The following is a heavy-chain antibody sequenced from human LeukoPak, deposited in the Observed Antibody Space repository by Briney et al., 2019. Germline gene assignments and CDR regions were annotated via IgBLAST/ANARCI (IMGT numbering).Heavy chain of an antibody. J-gene: IGHJ4*02. Sequence: ASVKVSCKASGYTFTSYYMHWVRQAPGQGLEWMGIINPSGGSTSYAQEFQGRVTMTRDTSTSTVYMELSSLRSEDTAVYYCARISKHSGSYYGTDYWGQGTLVTVSS. V-gene: IGHV1-46*01. CDR3: ARISKHSGSYYGTDY. CDR2: INPSGGST. CDR1: GYTFTSYY. D-gene: IGHD1-26*01.